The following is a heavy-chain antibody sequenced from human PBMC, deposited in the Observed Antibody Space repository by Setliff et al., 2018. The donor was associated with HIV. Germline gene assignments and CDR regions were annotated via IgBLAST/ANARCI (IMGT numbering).Heavy chain of an antibody. Sequence: SETLSLTCAVYGGSFSGYYWNWIRQPPGKGLEWIGEIIHSGGTNYNPSLKSRVTISIDNSNNHFSLKLRSVTAADTAVYYCVSQPESRWQIEYWGQGTLVTVS. D-gene: IGHD3-10*01. CDR3: VSQPESRWQIEY. CDR2: IIHSGGT. V-gene: IGHV4-34*12. CDR1: GGSFSGYY. J-gene: IGHJ4*02.